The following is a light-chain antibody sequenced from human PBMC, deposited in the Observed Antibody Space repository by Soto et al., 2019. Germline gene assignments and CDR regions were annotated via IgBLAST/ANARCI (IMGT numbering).Light chain of an antibody. Sequence: DIQLTQSPSFLSESVGDRVTITCRASQDINTYLAWYQQKPGKAPKLLIFAASTLQNGVPSRFSGSGSGTEFTVTITSLQPEDFATYYCQQRKSYPLTFGQGTRLEIK. CDR3: QQRKSYPLT. J-gene: IGKJ5*01. CDR2: AAS. CDR1: QDINTY. V-gene: IGKV1-9*01.